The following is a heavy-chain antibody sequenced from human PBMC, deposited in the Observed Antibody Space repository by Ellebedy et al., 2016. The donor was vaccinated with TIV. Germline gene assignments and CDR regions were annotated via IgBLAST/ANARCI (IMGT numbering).Heavy chain of an antibody. Sequence: PGGSLRLSCQASGYLFTSLWIGWVRQMPGKGLEWMAIIFPSDSDVRYRPAVQGHVTISADTSTNTAYLHWNSLEVSDTATYFCERFGSATGVYDVWGPGTPVTVSS. V-gene: IGHV5-51*01. CDR1: GYLFTSLW. CDR2: IFPSDSDV. CDR3: ERFGSATGVYDV. D-gene: IGHD7-27*01. J-gene: IGHJ3*01.